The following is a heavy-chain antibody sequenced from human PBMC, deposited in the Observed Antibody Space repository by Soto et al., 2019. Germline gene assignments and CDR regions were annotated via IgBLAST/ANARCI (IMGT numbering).Heavy chain of an antibody. D-gene: IGHD2-2*01. J-gene: IGHJ4*02. CDR1: GGSISNYY. V-gene: IGHV4-59*01. CDR2: IYYSGST. CDR3: ARAVSPATAPFDY. Sequence: LSLTCIVSGGSISNYYWSWIRQPPGKGLEWIGYIYYSGSTNYNPSLQSRVTISVDTSKNQFSLKLSSVTAADTAVYYCARAVSPATAPFDYWGQGTLVTVSS.